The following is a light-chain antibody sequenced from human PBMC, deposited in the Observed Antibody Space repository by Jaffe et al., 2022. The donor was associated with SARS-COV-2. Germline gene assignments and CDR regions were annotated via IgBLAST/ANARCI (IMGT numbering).Light chain of an antibody. CDR3: QQYSSSPGWT. J-gene: IGKJ1*01. V-gene: IGKV3-20*01. CDR2: ATS. Sequence: EIVLTQSPGTLSLSPGERATLSCRASQSVSNTYLAWYQQKPGQAPRLLIYATSSRATGIPDRFSGSGSGTDFTLTISRLEPEDFAVYYCQQYSSSPGWTFGQGTKVEIK. CDR1: QSVSNTY.